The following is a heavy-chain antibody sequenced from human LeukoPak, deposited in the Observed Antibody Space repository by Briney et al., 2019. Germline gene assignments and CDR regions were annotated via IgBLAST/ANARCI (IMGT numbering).Heavy chain of an antibody. CDR3: ARHYGP. CDR1: GFTVDSNY. V-gene: IGHV4-39*01. D-gene: IGHD3-10*01. J-gene: IGHJ5*02. CDR2: IYDSGST. Sequence: GSLRLSCAASGFTVDSNYINWIRQPPGKGLEWIGSIYDSGSTYYNPSLKSRVTISVDTSKNQFSLKLNSVAAADTAVYYCARHYGPWGQGTLVTVSS.